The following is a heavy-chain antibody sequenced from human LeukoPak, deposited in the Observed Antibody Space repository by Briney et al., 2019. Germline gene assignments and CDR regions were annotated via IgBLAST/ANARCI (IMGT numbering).Heavy chain of an antibody. J-gene: IGHJ6*02. Sequence: PSETLSPTCTVSRGSISLYYWNWIRQPAGQGLEWIGRIFTSGITNYNPSLKSLVTMSVDTSKTQFSLKLSSVKDADTAVYYCARDLKGGYYGWGSSHPDGMDVWGQGNTVTVSS. D-gene: IGHD3-10*01. V-gene: IGHV4-4*07. CDR3: ARDLKGGYYGWGSSHPDGMDV. CDR1: RGSISLYY. CDR2: IFTSGIT.